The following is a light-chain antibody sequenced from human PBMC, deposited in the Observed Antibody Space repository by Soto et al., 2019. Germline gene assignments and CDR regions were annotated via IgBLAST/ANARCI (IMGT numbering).Light chain of an antibody. CDR3: QQANSFPPT. Sequence: DIQMTQSPSTLSGSVGDRVTITCRASQTISSWFAWYQQKPGKAPKLLIYKASTLKSGVPSRFSGSGSGTEFTLTISSLQPDDFATYYCQQANSFPPTFGQGTRLEIK. CDR1: QTISSW. J-gene: IGKJ5*01. V-gene: IGKV1-5*03. CDR2: KAS.